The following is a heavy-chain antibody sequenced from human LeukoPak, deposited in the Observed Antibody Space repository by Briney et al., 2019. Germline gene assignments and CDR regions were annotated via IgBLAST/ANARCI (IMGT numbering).Heavy chain of an antibody. V-gene: IGHV1-18*01. CDR3: ARVGPYDSSGYYGY. CDR1: GYTFTSYG. J-gene: IGHJ4*02. D-gene: IGHD3-22*01. CDR2: ISAYNGNT. Sequence: GASVKVPCKASGYTFTSYGISWVRQAPGQGLEWMGWISAYNGNTNYAQKLQGRVTMTTDTSTSTAYMELRSLRSDDTAVYYCARVGPYDSSGYYGYWGQGTLVTVSS.